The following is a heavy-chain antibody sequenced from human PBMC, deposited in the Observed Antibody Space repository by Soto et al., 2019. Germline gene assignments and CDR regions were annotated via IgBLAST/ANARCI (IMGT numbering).Heavy chain of an antibody. CDR2: IDSDGSST. CDR1: GFTFSSYW. CDR3: ARALTGTFDY. Sequence: GGSLRLSCAASGFTFSSYWMHWVRQAPGRGLVWVSRIDSDGSSTNYADSVKGRFTISRDNAKNTLYLQMDSLRVEDTAVYYCARALTGTFDYWGHGALVTVSS. J-gene: IGHJ4*01. V-gene: IGHV3-74*01. D-gene: IGHD2-8*02.